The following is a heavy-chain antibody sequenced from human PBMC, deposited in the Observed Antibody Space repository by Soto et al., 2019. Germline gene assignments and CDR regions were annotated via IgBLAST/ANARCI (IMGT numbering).Heavy chain of an antibody. CDR1: GGTFSSYA. D-gene: IGHD3-22*01. CDR3: ARERGDYYDSSGYSSFDY. CDR2: IIPIFGTA. J-gene: IGHJ4*02. V-gene: IGHV1-69*06. Sequence: SVKVSCKASGGTFSSYAISWVRQAPGQGLEWMGGIIPIFGTANYAQKFQGRVTITADKSTSTAYMELSSLRSEDTAVYYCARERGDYYDSSGYSSFDYWGQGTLVTVSS.